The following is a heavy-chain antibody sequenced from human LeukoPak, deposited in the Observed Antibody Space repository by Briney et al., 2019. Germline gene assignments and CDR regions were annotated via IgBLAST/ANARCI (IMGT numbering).Heavy chain of an antibody. CDR3: ARDRRITIFGVATKNNWFDP. J-gene: IGHJ5*02. Sequence: GASVKVSCKASGGTFSSYAISWVRQAPGQGLEWMGGIIPIFGTANYAQKLQGRVTMTTDTSTSTAYMELRSLRSDDTAVYYCARDRRITIFGVATKNNWFDPWGQGTLVTVSS. CDR2: IIPIFGTA. CDR1: GGTFSSYA. V-gene: IGHV1-69*05. D-gene: IGHD3-3*01.